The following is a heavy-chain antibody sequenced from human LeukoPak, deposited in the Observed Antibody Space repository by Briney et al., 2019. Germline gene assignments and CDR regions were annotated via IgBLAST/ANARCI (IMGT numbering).Heavy chain of an antibody. CDR3: AKDRTSRATVIVPAVIDY. D-gene: IGHD2-2*01. CDR1: GFTFSSQH. V-gene: IGHV3-30*02. CDR2: IPYDGSDK. Sequence: GVSLRLSCAASGFTFSSQHMYWLRHAPGKALVGLAFIPYDGSDKYYADSVKGRFTISRDSSKNTLYLQMNSLRPEDTAVYYCAKDRTSRATVIVPAVIDYWGQGTLVTVSS. J-gene: IGHJ4*02.